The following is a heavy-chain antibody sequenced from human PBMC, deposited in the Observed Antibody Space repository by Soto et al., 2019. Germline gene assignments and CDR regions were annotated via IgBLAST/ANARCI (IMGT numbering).Heavy chain of an antibody. J-gene: IGHJ4*02. CDR2: IYWDNDK. CDR3: AHRRPYTGGAWDRGHFDH. D-gene: IGHD3-16*01. V-gene: IGHV2-5*02. Sequence: QITLKESGPTLVKPTQTLTLTCTFSGFSLSTSGVGVGWTRQPPGKALEWLAVIYWDNDKRYNPSLKSRLTITKDTPKNPVVPTMNNMDPVDQAPYYCAHRRPYTGGAWDRGHFDHLGQGTLVTVSS. CDR1: GFSLSTSGVG.